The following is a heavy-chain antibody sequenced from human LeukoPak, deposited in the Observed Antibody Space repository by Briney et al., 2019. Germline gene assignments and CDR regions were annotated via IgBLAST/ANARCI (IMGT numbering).Heavy chain of an antibody. J-gene: IGHJ3*02. Sequence: ASVKVSCKSSGYIFRSYGINWVRQAPGQGLEWMGWNSFINSGNTRYAQNFQGRLTMTTDTSTTTAYMELRSLRSDDTAVYYCSREFPFCGADCFSGVFDIWGQGTMVTVS. D-gene: IGHD2-21*02. V-gene: IGHV1-18*01. CDR2: NSFINSGNT. CDR3: SREFPFCGADCFSGVFDI. CDR1: GYIFRSYG.